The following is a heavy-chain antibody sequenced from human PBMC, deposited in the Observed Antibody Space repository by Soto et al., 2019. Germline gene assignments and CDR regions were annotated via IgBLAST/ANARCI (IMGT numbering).Heavy chain of an antibody. Sequence: SETLSLTCAVYGGSFSGYYWSWIRQPPGKGLEWIGEINHSGSTNYNPSLKSRVTISADTSKNQFSLKLSSVTAADTAAYYCARDGQSSGWFRFDPWGQGTLVTVSS. CDR3: ARDGQSSGWFRFDP. J-gene: IGHJ5*02. V-gene: IGHV4-34*01. CDR2: INHSGST. CDR1: GGSFSGYY. D-gene: IGHD6-19*01.